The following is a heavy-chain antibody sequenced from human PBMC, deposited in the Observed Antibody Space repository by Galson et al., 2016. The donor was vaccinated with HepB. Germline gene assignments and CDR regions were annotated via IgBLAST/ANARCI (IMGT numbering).Heavy chain of an antibody. D-gene: IGHD1-14*01. CDR1: GYTFNTYN. J-gene: IGHJ4*02. Sequence: SVKVSCKASGYTFNTYNMHWVRQAPGQGLEWMGIIKPSGGNTIYAQKFQDRIIKTRDTSTSTVYMELISLRSEDTAVYYCARELDHSFYFDYWGQGTLLTVSS. V-gene: IGHV1-46*02. CDR3: ARELDHSFYFDY. CDR2: IKPSGGNT.